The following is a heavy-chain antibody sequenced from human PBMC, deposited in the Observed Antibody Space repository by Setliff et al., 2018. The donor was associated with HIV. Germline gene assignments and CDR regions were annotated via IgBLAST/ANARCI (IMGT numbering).Heavy chain of an antibody. CDR1: GYTFTGFY. CDR2: INPNSGVT. CDR3: ARDSRWTTGDYYYYNYMDV. V-gene: IGHV1-2*06. Sequence: ASVKVSCKASGYTFTGFYIHWVRQAPGQGLEWMGRINPNSGVTNSAQKFQGRVTMTRDTSISTAYLELSRLTSDDTAVYFCARDSRWTTGDYYYYNYMDVWGKGTTVTVSS. J-gene: IGHJ6*03. D-gene: IGHD1-1*01.